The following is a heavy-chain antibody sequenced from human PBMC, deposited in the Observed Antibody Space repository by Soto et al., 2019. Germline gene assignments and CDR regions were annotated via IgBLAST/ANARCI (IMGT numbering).Heavy chain of an antibody. D-gene: IGHD2-8*01. CDR1: GGSFSGYY. Sequence: SETLSLTCAVYGGSFSGYYWSWIRQPPGKGLEWIGEINHSGSTNYNPSLKSRVTISVDTSKNQFSLKLSSVTAADTAVYYCARGKGAIMVYARHYYYYYMDVWGKGTTVTVSS. J-gene: IGHJ6*03. V-gene: IGHV4-34*01. CDR2: INHSGST. CDR3: ARGKGAIMVYARHYYYYYMDV.